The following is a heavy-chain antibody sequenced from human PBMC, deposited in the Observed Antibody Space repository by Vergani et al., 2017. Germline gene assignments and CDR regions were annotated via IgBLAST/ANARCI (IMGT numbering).Heavy chain of an antibody. CDR1: GFTFSSYA. D-gene: IGHD6-13*01. CDR2: ISYDGSNK. Sequence: VQLLESGGGLVQPGGSLRLSCAASGFTFSSYAMHWVRQAPGKGLEWVAVISYDGSNKYYADSVKGRFTISRDNSKNTLYLQMNSLRAEDTAVYYCARAHIGQQPASSGMDVWGQGTTVTVSS. CDR3: ARAHIGQQPASSGMDV. V-gene: IGHV3-30-3*01. J-gene: IGHJ6*02.